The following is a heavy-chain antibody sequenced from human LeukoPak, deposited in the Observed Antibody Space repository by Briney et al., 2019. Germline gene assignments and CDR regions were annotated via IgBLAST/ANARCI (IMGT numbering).Heavy chain of an antibody. J-gene: IGHJ4*02. Sequence: GGSLRLSCAASGFTFSSYGMHWVRQAPGKGLEWVSVIYSGGSTYYADSVKGRFTISRDNSKNTLYLQMNSLRAEDTAVYYCARALRYGGSDYWGQGTLVTVSS. CDR1: GFTFSSYG. CDR3: ARALRYGGSDY. CDR2: IYSGGST. D-gene: IGHD4-17*01. V-gene: IGHV3-66*01.